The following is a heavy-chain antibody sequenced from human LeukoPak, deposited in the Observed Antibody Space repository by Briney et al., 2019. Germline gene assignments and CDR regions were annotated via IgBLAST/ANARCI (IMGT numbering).Heavy chain of an antibody. CDR1: GFTFSSYA. J-gene: IGHJ6*02. D-gene: IGHD2-21*01. CDR2: ISYDGSNK. CDR3: ARTVVVTYYYGMDV. V-gene: IGHV3-30-3*01. Sequence: GRSLRLSCAASGFTFSSYAMHWVRQAPGKGLEWVAVISYDGSNKYYADSVKGRFTISRDNSKNTLYLQMNSLRAEDTAVYHCARTVVVTYYYGMDVWGQGTTVTVSS.